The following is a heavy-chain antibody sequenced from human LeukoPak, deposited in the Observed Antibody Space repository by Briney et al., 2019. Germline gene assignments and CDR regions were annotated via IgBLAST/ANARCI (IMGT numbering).Heavy chain of an antibody. D-gene: IGHD3-22*01. V-gene: IGHV7-4-1*02. CDR2: INTNTGNP. Sequence: GASVKVSCKASGYTFTSYAMTWVRQAPGQGLEWMGWINTNTGNPTYAQGFTGRFVFSLDTSVSTAYLQISSLKAEDTAVYYCAREGGYYYDITQAGIDYWGQGTLVTVSS. CDR1: GYTFTSYA. CDR3: AREGGYYYDITQAGIDY. J-gene: IGHJ4*02.